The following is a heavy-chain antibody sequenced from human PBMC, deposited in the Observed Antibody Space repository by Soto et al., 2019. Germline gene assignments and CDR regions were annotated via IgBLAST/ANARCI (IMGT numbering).Heavy chain of an antibody. CDR2: VNPKRGGT. CDR1: GYTFSNYF. Sequence: QVVLVHSVAEVKEPGASVKVSCKTYGYTFSNYFLHWVRQATGQGPAWMGFVNPKRGGTENAQKFQGRVTMARDTSINTVYLDLSSLTSDDTAIYYCARDSGIPGRCWYFDIWGRSTLVTVSS. J-gene: IGHJ2*01. V-gene: IGHV1-2*02. CDR3: ARDSGIPGRCWYFDI.